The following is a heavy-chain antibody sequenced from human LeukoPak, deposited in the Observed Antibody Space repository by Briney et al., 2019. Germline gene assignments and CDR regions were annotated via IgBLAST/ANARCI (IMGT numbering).Heavy chain of an antibody. D-gene: IGHD6-19*01. V-gene: IGHV4-34*01. J-gene: IGHJ4*02. CDR2: INHSGST. Sequence: SETLSLTCAVYGGSFSDYYWSWLPPPPGYGLEWIGEINHSGSTNYNPSLKSRVTVSVDTSKNQFSLKLTSVIAADTAVYFCARTRRSTGWYIDYWGQGTLVTVSS. CDR1: GGSFSDYY. CDR3: ARTRRSTGWYIDY.